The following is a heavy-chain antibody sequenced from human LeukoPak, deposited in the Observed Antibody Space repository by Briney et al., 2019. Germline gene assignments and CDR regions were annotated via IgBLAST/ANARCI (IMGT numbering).Heavy chain of an antibody. Sequence: SETLSLTCAVYGGSFSGYYWSWIRQPPGKGLEWIGEINHSGSTNYNPSLKSRVTISVDTSKNQFSLKLSSVTAADTAVYYCARDSPVPAARNWFDPWGQGTLVTVSS. V-gene: IGHV4-34*01. CDR2: INHSGST. J-gene: IGHJ5*02. CDR3: ARDSPVPAARNWFDP. CDR1: GGSFSGYY. D-gene: IGHD2-2*01.